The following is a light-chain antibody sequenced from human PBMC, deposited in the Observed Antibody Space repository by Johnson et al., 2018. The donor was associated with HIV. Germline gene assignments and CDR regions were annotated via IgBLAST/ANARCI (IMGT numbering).Light chain of an antibody. Sequence: QSVLTQPPSVSAAPGQNVTISCSGSSSNIGNNYVTWYQQLPGTAPKLLIYEKNKRPSGIPDRFSASKSGTSATLGITGLKPGDEDDYYCLAWDTSQGFVFGTGTKVTVL. CDR1: SSNIGNNY. V-gene: IGLV1-51*02. CDR2: EKN. CDR3: LAWDTSQGFV. J-gene: IGLJ1*01.